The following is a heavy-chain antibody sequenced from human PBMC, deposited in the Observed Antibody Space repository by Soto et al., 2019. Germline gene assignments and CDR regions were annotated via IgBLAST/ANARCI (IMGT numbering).Heavy chain of an antibody. V-gene: IGHV3-74*01. CDR2: INSDGSST. D-gene: IGHD6-13*01. CDR1: GFTFSSYW. J-gene: IGHJ4*02. CDR3: ARDFLAAAGDH. Sequence: EVQVVESGGGLVQPGGSLRLSCAASGFTFSSYWMHWVRQAPGKGLVLVSRINSDGSSTGYADSVRGRFTISRDNAKNTLYRQMNSLRVDDTAVYYCARDFLAAAGDHWGQGTLVTVSS.